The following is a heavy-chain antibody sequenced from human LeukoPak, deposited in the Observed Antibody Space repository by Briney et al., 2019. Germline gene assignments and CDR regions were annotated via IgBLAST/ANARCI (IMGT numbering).Heavy chain of an antibody. Sequence: SETLSLTCTVSGGSISSSSYYWSWIRQPPGKGLEWIGEINHSGSTNYNPSLKSRVTISVDTSKNQFSLKLSSVTAADTAVYYCARFIVGATNGFDPWGQGTLVTVSS. CDR3: ARFIVGATNGFDP. CDR1: GGSISSSSYY. V-gene: IGHV4-39*07. J-gene: IGHJ5*02. CDR2: INHSGST. D-gene: IGHD1-26*01.